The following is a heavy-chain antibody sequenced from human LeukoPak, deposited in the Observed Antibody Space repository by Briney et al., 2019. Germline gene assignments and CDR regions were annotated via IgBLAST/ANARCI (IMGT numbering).Heavy chain of an antibody. CDR3: AREGSSIAALGWGQGAFDI. CDR1: GGSISSSSYY. Sequence: PSESLSLTCTVSGGSISSSSYYWGWIRQPPGKGLEWIGSIYYSGSTYYNPSLKSRVTISVDTSKNQFSPKLSSVTAADTAVYYCAREGSSIAALGWGQGAFDIWGQGTMVTVSS. V-gene: IGHV4-39*07. CDR2: IYYSGST. J-gene: IGHJ3*02. D-gene: IGHD6-6*01.